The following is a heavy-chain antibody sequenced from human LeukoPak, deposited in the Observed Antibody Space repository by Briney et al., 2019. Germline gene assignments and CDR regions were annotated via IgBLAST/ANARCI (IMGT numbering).Heavy chain of an antibody. CDR3: AERGGPFDY. Sequence: GGSLRLSCAASGFTFSRYAMSWVRQAPGKGLEGVSAISGSGGSTYYADSVKGRFTIPRDNSKNTLYLQRNSLRAEDTAVYYCAERGGPFDYWGQGTLVTVSS. V-gene: IGHV3-23*01. D-gene: IGHD3-10*01. J-gene: IGHJ4*02. CDR2: ISGSGGST. CDR1: GFTFSRYA.